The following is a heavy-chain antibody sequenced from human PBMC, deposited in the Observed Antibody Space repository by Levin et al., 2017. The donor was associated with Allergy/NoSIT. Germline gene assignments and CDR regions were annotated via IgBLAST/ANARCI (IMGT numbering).Heavy chain of an antibody. CDR1: GFSFRSYW. CDR2: INQDGSEK. J-gene: IGHJ5*02. V-gene: IGHV3-7*03. Sequence: GESLKISCEDFGFSFRSYWMSWVRQVPGKGLEWVATINQDGSEKYYMESVRGRFTISRDNAKNSLYLQMKSLRAEDTALFYCAKDGIPTNRPYGGNGFGVWGQGTLVSVSS. D-gene: IGHD2-8*01. CDR3: AKDGIPTNRPYGGNGFGV.